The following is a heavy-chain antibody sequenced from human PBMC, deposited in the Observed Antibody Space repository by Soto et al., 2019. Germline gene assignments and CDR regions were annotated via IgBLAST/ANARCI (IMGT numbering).Heavy chain of an antibody. CDR2: FDPEDGET. Sequence: ASVKVSCKVSGYTLTELSMHWVRQAPGKGLEWMGGFDPEDGETIYAQKFQGRVTMTEDTSTDTAYMELSSLRSEDTAVYYCATVGPPMVRGVINPPHNWFDPWGQGTLVTVSS. J-gene: IGHJ5*02. CDR1: GYTLTELS. V-gene: IGHV1-24*01. D-gene: IGHD3-10*01. CDR3: ATVGPPMVRGVINPPHNWFDP.